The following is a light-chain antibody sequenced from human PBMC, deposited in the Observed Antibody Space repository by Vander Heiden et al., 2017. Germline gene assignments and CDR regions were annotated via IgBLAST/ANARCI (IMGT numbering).Light chain of an antibody. CDR2: DVS. CDR1: SSDGGGYNY. V-gene: IGLV2-14*01. J-gene: IGLJ2*01. Sequence: QSASTHPASVSGSPGQPHTISCTGTSSDGGGYNYVSWYQQHPGKAPKLMIYDVSNRPSGVSNRFSGSKSGNTASLTISGLQAEDEADYYCSSYTSSSTYVVFGGGTKLTVL. CDR3: SSYTSSSTYVV.